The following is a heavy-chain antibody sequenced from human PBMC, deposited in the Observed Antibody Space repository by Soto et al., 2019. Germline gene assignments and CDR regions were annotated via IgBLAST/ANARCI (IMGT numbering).Heavy chain of an antibody. V-gene: IGHV3-11*01. D-gene: IGHD6-6*01. J-gene: IGHJ6*02. CDR2: ISSSGSTI. Sequence: QVQLVESGGGLVKPGGSLRLSCAASGFTFSDYYMSWIRQAPGKGLEWVSYISSSGSTIYYADSVKGRFTISRDNAKNSLYLQMTSLRAEDTAVYYWARDRFLAYNELINSSVFLSVYYGMDVWGQGTTVTVSS. CDR1: GFTFSDYY. CDR3: ARDRFLAYNELINSSVFLSVYYGMDV.